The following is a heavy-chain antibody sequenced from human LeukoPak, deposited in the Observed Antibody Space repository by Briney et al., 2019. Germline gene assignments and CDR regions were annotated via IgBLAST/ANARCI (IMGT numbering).Heavy chain of an antibody. V-gene: IGHV4-4*07. CDR3: ARPQGKGRDAFYV. J-gene: IGHJ3*01. Sequence: PSETLSLTCTVSDDSLSQYFWVWIRQPAGKQLEWIGRIYSSGYTNYNPSLQSRVSMSLDTSTNQFFLNLTSVTAADTAVYYCARPQGKGRDAFYVWGLGTMVTVSS. CDR1: DDSLSQYF. CDR2: IYSSGYT.